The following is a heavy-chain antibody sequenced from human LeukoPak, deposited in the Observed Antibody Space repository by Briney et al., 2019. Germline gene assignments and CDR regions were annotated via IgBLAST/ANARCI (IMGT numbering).Heavy chain of an antibody. CDR1: GFTFSNFW. Sequence: GGSLRLSCAASGFTFSNFWMSWVRQAPGKGLEWVAIINPDGSTTGYVDSVKGRFTISRDNAKNSLCLQLNSPRAEDTAVYYCVRDPGWGAFDIWGQGTMVTVSS. J-gene: IGHJ3*02. CDR2: INPDGSTT. V-gene: IGHV3-7*01. CDR3: VRDPGWGAFDI. D-gene: IGHD3-16*01.